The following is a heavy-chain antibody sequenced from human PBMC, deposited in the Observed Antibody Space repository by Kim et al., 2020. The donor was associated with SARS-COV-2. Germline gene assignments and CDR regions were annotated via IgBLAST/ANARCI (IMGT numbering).Heavy chain of an antibody. Sequence: EGSLRLSCAASGFTFSDYYMSWIRQAPGKGLEWVSYISSSGSTIYYADSVKGRFTISRDNAKNSLYLQMNSLRAEDTAVYYCARDVRHDSSGSITPYYFDDWGQGTLVTVSS. V-gene: IGHV3-11*01. CDR1: GFTFSDYY. CDR2: ISSSGSTI. J-gene: IGHJ4*02. D-gene: IGHD3-22*01. CDR3: ARDVRHDSSGSITPYYFDD.